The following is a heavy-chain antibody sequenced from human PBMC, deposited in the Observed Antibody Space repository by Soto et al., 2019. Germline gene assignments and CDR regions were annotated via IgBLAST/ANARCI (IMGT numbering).Heavy chain of an antibody. J-gene: IGHJ4*02. Sequence: GGSLRLSCAASGCTFRNYAMNWVRQAPGKGLEWVSAISGSGGSTYYADSVKGRFTISRDNSKNTLYLQMNSLRAEDTAVYYCAKDLKTDYCSSTSCYNWGQGTLVTVSS. CDR3: AKDLKTDYCSSTSCYN. V-gene: IGHV3-23*01. CDR1: GCTFRNYA. D-gene: IGHD2-2*02. CDR2: ISGSGGST.